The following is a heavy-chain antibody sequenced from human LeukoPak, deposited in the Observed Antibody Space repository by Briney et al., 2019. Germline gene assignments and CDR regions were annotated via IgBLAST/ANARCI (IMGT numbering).Heavy chain of an antibody. D-gene: IGHD2-2*01. Sequence: VSAISGSGGSTYYADSVKGRFTISRDNSKNTLYLQMNSLRAEDTAVYYCAKVGSTSLSDYWGQGTLVTVSS. J-gene: IGHJ4*02. V-gene: IGHV3-23*01. CDR3: AKVGSTSLSDY. CDR2: ISGSGGST.